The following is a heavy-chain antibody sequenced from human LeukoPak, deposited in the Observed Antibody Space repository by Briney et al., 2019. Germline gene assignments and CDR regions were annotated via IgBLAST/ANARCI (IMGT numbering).Heavy chain of an antibody. CDR1: GYTFTGHY. CDR2: INSDSGGT. CDR3: ARGRVHSWSDAFDI. D-gene: IGHD1-1*01. J-gene: IGHJ3*02. Sequence: GASVKVSCKASGYTFTGHYMHWVRQAPGQGLGWMGWINSDSGGTKYAQKFQGSVIMTRVTSISTAYMELSRLKSDDTAVYYCARGRVHSWSDAFDIWGQGTRVTVSS. V-gene: IGHV1-2*02.